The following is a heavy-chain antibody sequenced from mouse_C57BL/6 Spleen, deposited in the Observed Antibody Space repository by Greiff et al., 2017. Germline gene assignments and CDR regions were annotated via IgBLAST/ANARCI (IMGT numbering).Heavy chain of an antibody. Sequence: QVQLKQSGAELAKPGASVKLSCKASGYTFTSYWMPWVKQRPGQGLEWIGYINPSSGYTKYNQKFKDKATLTADKSSSTAYMQLGSLTYEDSAVYYCAAGGYDGYYEGWFAYWGQGTLVTVSA. D-gene: IGHD2-3*01. J-gene: IGHJ3*01. CDR2: INPSSGYT. CDR3: AAGGYDGYYEGWFAY. CDR1: GYTFTSYW. V-gene: IGHV1-7*01.